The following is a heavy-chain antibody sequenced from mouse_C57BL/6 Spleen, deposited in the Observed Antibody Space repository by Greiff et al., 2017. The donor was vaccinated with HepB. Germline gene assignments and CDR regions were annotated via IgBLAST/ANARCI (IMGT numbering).Heavy chain of an antibody. V-gene: IGHV14-2*01. CDR2: IDPEDGEN. D-gene: IGHD1-1*01. CDR3: ATTVVALYAMDY. J-gene: IGHJ4*01. CDR1: GFNIKDYY. Sequence: EVQLQQSGAELVKPGASVKLSCTASGFNIKDYYMHWVKQRTEQGLEWIGRIDPEDGENKYAPKFQGKATITADTSSNTAYLQLSSLTSEDTAVYYCATTVVALYAMDYWGQGTSVTVSS.